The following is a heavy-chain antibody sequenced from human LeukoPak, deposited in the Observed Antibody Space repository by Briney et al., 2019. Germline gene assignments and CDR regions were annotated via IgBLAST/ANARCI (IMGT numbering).Heavy chain of an antibody. CDR2: ISANNGDT. Sequence: ASVKVSCKASGYTFTSYGISWVRQAPGQGLEWMGWISANNGDTDYAQKFQGRVTMTTDTSTSTANMELRSLRSDDTAVYYCARESHDTGEDYWGQGTLVTVSS. D-gene: IGHD7-27*01. CDR1: GYTFTSYG. CDR3: ARESHDTGEDY. J-gene: IGHJ4*02. V-gene: IGHV1-18*01.